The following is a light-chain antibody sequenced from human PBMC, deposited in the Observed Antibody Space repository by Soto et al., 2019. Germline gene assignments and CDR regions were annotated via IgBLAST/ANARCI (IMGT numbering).Light chain of an antibody. CDR1: SSDVGRYNY. Sequence: QSALTQPRSVSGSPGQSVTISCTSTSSDVGRYNYFSWYQQHPGKAPKLMIYDVTKRPSGVPDRFSGSKSGDKASLTLSGLQAEDEDEYQCCSYISYSTPWMFAGGTKLTVL. J-gene: IGLJ3*02. V-gene: IGLV2-11*01. CDR2: DVT. CDR3: CSYISYSTPWM.